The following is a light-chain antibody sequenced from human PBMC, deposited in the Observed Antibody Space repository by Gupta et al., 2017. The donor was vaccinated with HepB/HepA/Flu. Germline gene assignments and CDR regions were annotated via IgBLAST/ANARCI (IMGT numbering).Light chain of an antibody. V-gene: IGKV1-5*03. CDR3: QEYSGSSWT. J-gene: IGKJ1*01. CDR1: QSISNL. CDR2: KAS. Sequence: DIQMTQSPPTLSASVGDRVTITCRASQSISNLLAWYQQKPGKAPNLLIYKASSLESGVPSRFSGSGSGTEFTLTISSLQPDDSATYYCQEYSGSSWTFGQGTKVEIK.